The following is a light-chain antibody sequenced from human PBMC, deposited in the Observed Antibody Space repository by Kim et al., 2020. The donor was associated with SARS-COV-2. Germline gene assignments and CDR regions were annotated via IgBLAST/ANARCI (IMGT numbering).Light chain of an antibody. CDR2: VGSGGIVG. J-gene: IGLJ3*02. V-gene: IGLV9-49*03. CDR1: SGYSNYK. CDR3: GADHGTGSNFVWV. Sequence: CTLSSGYSNYKVDWYQQRPGKGPRFVMRVGSGGIVGSKGDGIPDRFSVLASGLNRYLTIKNIQEEDESDYHCGADHGTGSNFVWVFGGGTQLTVL.